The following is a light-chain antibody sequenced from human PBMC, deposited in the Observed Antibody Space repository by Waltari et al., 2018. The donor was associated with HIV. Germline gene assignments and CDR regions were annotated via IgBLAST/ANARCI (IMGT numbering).Light chain of an antibody. V-gene: IGLV1-47*01. CDR1: SLPLGSNF. J-gene: IGLJ1*01. Sequence: QSVLTQPPSASGTPGQRVTIRCSGSSLPLGSNFVYWYQQLPDAAPKLLIYRNNQRPSGVPDRFSGSKSGTSASLAISGLRSEDEADYYCAAWDDSLSGFYVVGTGTKVTVL. CDR3: AAWDDSLSGFYV. CDR2: RNN.